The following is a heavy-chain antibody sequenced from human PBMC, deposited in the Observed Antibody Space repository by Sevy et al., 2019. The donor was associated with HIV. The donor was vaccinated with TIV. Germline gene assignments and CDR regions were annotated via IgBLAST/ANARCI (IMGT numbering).Heavy chain of an antibody. CDR2: IIPIFGTA. V-gene: IGHV1-69*13. J-gene: IGHJ5*02. CDR3: ARIQTTMVRGVIAQT. D-gene: IGHD3-10*01. Sequence: ASVKVSCKASGGTFSSYAINWVRQAPGQGLEWMGGIIPIFGTANYAQKFQGRVTITADESTSTAYMELSSLRSEDTAVYYCARIQTTMVRGVIAQTWGQGTLVTVSS. CDR1: GGTFSSYA.